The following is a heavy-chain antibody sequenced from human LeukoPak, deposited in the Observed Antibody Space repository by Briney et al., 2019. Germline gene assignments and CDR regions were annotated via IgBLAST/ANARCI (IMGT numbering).Heavy chain of an antibody. V-gene: IGHV3-23*01. Sequence: GGSLRLSCGASGFTFSSTAMRWVRQAPGKGLEWVSDISGSGGSTYYADSVKGRFTISRDNSKNTLYLLMNSLRAEDTALYYCVNSRRVVVTANHYYYYGMDVWGQGTTVTVSS. CDR2: ISGSGGST. J-gene: IGHJ6*02. D-gene: IGHD3-22*01. CDR3: VNSRRVVVTANHYYYYGMDV. CDR1: GFTFSSTA.